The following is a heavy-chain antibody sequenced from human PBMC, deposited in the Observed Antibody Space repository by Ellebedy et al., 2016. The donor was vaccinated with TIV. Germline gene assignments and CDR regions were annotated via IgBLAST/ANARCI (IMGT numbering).Heavy chain of an antibody. J-gene: IGHJ4*02. CDR3: ARGGYGDY. CDR2: ITGISSTI. Sequence: GESLKISCAASGFTFSSYSMNWVRQAPGKGLEWVSYITGISSTIYYADSVKGRFTISRDNAKNSLYLQMNSLRDEDTAVYYCARGGYGDYWGQGTLVTVSS. CDR1: GFTFSSYS. D-gene: IGHD5-12*01. V-gene: IGHV3-48*02.